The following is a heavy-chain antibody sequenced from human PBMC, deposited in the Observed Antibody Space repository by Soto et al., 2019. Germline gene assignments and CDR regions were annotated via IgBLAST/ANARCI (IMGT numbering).Heavy chain of an antibody. CDR1: GFTFSSYW. V-gene: IGHV3-7*01. J-gene: IGHJ6*02. CDR3: ARDPSIVLVPAATYYYYYYGMDV. Sequence: PGGSLRLSCAASGFTFSSYWMSWVRQAPGKVLEWVANIKQDGSEKYYVDSVKGRFTISRDNAKNSLYLQMNSLRAEDTAVYYCARDPSIVLVPAATYYYYYYGMDVWCQGTTFTVSS. D-gene: IGHD2-2*01. CDR2: IKQDGSEK.